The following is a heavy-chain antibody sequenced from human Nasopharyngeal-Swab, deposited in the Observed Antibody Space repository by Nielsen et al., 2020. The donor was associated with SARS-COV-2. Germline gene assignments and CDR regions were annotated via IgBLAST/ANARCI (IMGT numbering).Heavy chain of an antibody. Sequence: SVQVSCNASGGTFRSYAISWVRPAPGQGLEWMGGIIPIFGTAHYAQKFEGRVTITADKSTSTAYMDLSSLRSEDTAGYYCAREARYCSGGSCFQHWGQGTLVTVSS. CDR3: AREARYCSGGSCFQH. CDR1: GGTFRSYA. J-gene: IGHJ1*01. CDR2: IIPIFGTA. V-gene: IGHV1-69*06. D-gene: IGHD2-15*01.